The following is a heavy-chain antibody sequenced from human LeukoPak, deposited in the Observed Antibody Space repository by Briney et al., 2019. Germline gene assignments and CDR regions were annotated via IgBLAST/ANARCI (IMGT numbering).Heavy chain of an antibody. V-gene: IGHV5-51*01. CDR3: ASTHRYSGSHGSSFDY. Sequence: GESLKISCKASGYSYPNFWIAWVGQVPGTGLDWMAIIYPGDSDTRYRPSFQGQVTISADTSISTAYLHWSSLKASYTAMFYCASTHRYSGSHGSSFDYWGQGTLVTVSS. CDR2: IYPGDSDT. D-gene: IGHD1-26*01. CDR1: GYSYPNFW. J-gene: IGHJ4*02.